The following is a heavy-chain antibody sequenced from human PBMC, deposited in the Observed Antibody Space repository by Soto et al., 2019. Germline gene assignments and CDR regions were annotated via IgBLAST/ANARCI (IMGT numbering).Heavy chain of an antibody. D-gene: IGHD5-12*01. J-gene: IGHJ4*02. CDR3: ARDSGELNIVDTPPTY. Sequence: EVQLVESGGGLVQPGGSLRLSCAASGFTVSSNYMSWVRQAPGKGLEWVSVIYGGGSTNYADSAKARFTISRDNAKHTLYLQMNSLRAEDTAVYYCARDSGELNIVDTPPTYWGQGTLVTVSS. CDR2: IYGGGST. CDR1: GFTVSSNY. V-gene: IGHV3-66*01.